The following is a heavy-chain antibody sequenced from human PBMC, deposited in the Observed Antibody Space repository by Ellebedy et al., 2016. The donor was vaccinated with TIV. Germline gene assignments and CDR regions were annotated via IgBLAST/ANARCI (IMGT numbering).Heavy chain of an antibody. V-gene: IGHV3-48*02. CDR1: GFTFSSYS. Sequence: GESLKISXAASGFTFSSYSMNWVRQAPGKGLEWVSYISSSSSTIYYADSVKGRFTISRDNAKNSLYLQMNSLRDEDTAVYYCARVMNYDFWSGYSNNWFDPWGQGTLVTVSS. CDR2: ISSSSSTI. J-gene: IGHJ5*02. CDR3: ARVMNYDFWSGYSNNWFDP. D-gene: IGHD3-3*01.